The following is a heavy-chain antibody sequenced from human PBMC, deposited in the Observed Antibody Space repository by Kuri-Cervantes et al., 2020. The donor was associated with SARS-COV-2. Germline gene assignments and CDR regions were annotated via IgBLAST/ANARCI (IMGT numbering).Heavy chain of an antibody. D-gene: IGHD3-22*01. CDR2: INHTGSA. Sequence: SETLSLTCAVYGGSFSDYYWTWIRQPPGKGLEWIGEINHTGSANYNPSLKSRVTISVDTSKNQFSLKLSSVTAADTAVYYCARHYYDSSGYYVHYYYGMDVWGQGTTVTVSS. CDR1: GGSFSDYY. J-gene: IGHJ6*02. CDR3: ARHYYDSSGYYVHYYYGMDV. V-gene: IGHV4-34*01.